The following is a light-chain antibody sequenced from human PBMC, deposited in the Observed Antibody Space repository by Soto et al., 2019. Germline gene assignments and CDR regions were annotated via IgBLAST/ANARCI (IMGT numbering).Light chain of an antibody. J-gene: IGLJ1*01. Sequence: QSVLTQPASVSGSPGHSITISCTGTSSDVGAYNYDSWYQQYPGEAPKVIIYDVSHRPAGVSNRFSGSKSGNTASLTISGLQTHDEADYYCSSYTSVTTYVFGTGSKVTVL. V-gene: IGLV2-14*01. CDR2: DVS. CDR1: SSDVGAYNY. CDR3: SSYTSVTTYV.